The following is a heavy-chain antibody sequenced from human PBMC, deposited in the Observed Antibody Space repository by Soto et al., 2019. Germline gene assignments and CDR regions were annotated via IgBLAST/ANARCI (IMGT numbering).Heavy chain of an antibody. Sequence: KESGPTLVKPTQTLTLTCTFSGFSLTTGGLGVGWIRQPPGKALEWLAIIFWDDDKRYSPSLKSRLSFTKDTSKNQVVLTMTNMDPVDTGTYYCARMDCTATKCSFDYWGQGTLVTVSS. V-gene: IGHV2-5*02. CDR1: GFSLTTGGLG. CDR2: IFWDDDK. J-gene: IGHJ4*02. CDR3: ARMDCTATKCSFDY. D-gene: IGHD2-8*01.